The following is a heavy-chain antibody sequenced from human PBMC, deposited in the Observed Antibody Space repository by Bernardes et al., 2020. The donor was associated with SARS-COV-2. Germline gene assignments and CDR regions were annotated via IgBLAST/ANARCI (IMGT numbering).Heavy chain of an antibody. Sequence: GGSLRLSCAASGFTFNSYAMSWVRQAPGKGLEWVSSISGSGANTYYADSVKGRFTVSRDSSKNTLYLQLNSLRVEDTAVYYCAKDKEGGGSHYYGMYVWGLGTTVTVSS. J-gene: IGHJ6*02. D-gene: IGHD1-26*01. CDR3: AKDKEGGGSHYYGMYV. CDR1: GFTFNSYA. CDR2: ISGSGANT. V-gene: IGHV3-23*01.